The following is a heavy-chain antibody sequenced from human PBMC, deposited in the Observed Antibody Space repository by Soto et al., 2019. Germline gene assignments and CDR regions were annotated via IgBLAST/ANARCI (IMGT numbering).Heavy chain of an antibody. CDR2: INHSGST. J-gene: IGHJ4*02. Sequence: SDTPSLTCPVLGGAFNGDYRSWIRQPPGKGPAGIGEINHSGSTNYNPSLKRRVTISVDMSKNQFSLKLSSVPAAATAVYYCARGGRQQLIPTPISSKIDYWGQGTLVTVSS. D-gene: IGHD6-13*01. CDR1: GGAFNGDY. V-gene: IGHV4-34*01. CDR3: ARGGRQQLIPTPISSKIDY.